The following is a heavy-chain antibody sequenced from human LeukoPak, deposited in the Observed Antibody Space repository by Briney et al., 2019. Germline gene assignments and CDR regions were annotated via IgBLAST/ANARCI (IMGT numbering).Heavy chain of an antibody. CDR1: NYPISFDYY. J-gene: IGHJ6*03. V-gene: IGHV4-38-2*01. Sequence: SETLSLTSVVSNYPISFDYYWVWFRQPPGQGLEWIGQIFHSGIAHYNPSLKSRVTMSVDTSRSQFSVNLNSVTAAETPVYFCGSTRIGSVNNRVYYYMDVWGKGTTVTVSS. CDR2: IFHSGIA. CDR3: GSTRIGSVNNRVYYYMDV. D-gene: IGHD1/OR15-1a*01.